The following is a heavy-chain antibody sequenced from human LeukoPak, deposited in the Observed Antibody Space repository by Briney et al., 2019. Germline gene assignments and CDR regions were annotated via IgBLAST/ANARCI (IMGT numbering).Heavy chain of an antibody. D-gene: IGHD3-22*01. Sequence: GASLKISCEGSGSIFTSYWIGWVRPLPRKVLEWMWIIYPGDSDTRYSPSFQGQVTISADKSISTAYLQWSSLKASDTAMYYCARPRYDSSGYYLDYWGQGTLVTVSS. V-gene: IGHV5-51*01. J-gene: IGHJ4*02. CDR1: GSIFTSYW. CDR3: ARPRYDSSGYYLDY. CDR2: IYPGDSDT.